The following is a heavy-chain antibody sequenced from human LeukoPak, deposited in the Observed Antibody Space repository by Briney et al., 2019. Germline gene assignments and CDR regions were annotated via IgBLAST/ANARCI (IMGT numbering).Heavy chain of an antibody. CDR3: GRGKSPAAVDD. V-gene: IGHV3-7*01. CDR2: IKQDGSEK. Sequence: GGSLRLSCAASGFTFSSYWMSWVRQAPGKGLEWVANIKQDGSEKYYVDSVKGRFTISRDNAKNTLYLQMNSLRVEDTALYYCGRGKSPAAVDDWGQGTLVTVPS. D-gene: IGHD2-2*01. CDR1: GFTFSSYW. J-gene: IGHJ4*02.